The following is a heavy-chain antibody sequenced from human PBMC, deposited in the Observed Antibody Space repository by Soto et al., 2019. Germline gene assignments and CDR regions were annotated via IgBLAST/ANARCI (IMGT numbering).Heavy chain of an antibody. D-gene: IGHD6-6*01. Sequence: GGSLRLSCAASGFTFSSYAMSWVRQAPGKGLEWVSAISGSGGSTYYADSVKGRFTISRDNSKNTLYLQMNSLRAEDTAVYYCAKETPYSSSGYYYYYMDVWGKGTTVTVSS. CDR1: GFTFSSYA. CDR3: AKETPYSSSGYYYYYMDV. CDR2: ISGSGGST. V-gene: IGHV3-23*01. J-gene: IGHJ6*03.